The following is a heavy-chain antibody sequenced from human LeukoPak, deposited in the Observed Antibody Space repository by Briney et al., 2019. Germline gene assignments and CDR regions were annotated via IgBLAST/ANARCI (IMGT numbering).Heavy chain of an antibody. CDR1: GFTFSAYD. CDR2: ISSSSSYI. Sequence: GGSLRLSCAASGFTFSAYDMNWVRQAPGKRLELLSSISSSSSYIYYADSVKGRFTISRDNAKNLPYLQMNSLRAEDTAVYYCATGPILGFDYWGQGTLVTVSS. D-gene: IGHD3-3*01. V-gene: IGHV3-21*01. J-gene: IGHJ4*02. CDR3: ATGPILGFDY.